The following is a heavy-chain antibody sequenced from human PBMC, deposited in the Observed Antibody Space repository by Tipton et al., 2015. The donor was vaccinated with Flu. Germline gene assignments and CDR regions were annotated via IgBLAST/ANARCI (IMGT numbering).Heavy chain of an antibody. V-gene: IGHV4-59*11. Sequence: TLSLTCTVSGVSISSHYWSWVRQSPGKGLEWIGYIDKSGNTNYNPSLKSRVTIVLDTSKNQFSLKLTSVTAADTAVYYCARDSMVRGTIGPWGQGTLVTVSS. CDR1: GVSISSHY. CDR3: ARDSMVRGTIGP. J-gene: IGHJ5*02. D-gene: IGHD3-10*01. CDR2: IDKSGNT.